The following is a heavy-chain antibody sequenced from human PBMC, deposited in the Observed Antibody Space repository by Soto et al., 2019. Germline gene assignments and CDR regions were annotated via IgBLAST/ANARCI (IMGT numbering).Heavy chain of an antibody. D-gene: IGHD5-18*01. V-gene: IGHV4-31*02. J-gene: IGHJ4*02. CDR3: AREYTYGSNFFDC. CDR1: GGSSGSAAYC. CDR2: ISHSGST. Sequence: SETLSTTWTVSGGSSGSAAYCWSWIRQHPGKGLEWIGYISHSGSTYYNPSLKSRVIISVDTSKNQFSLSLTSVTAADTAVYYCAREYTYGSNFFDCWGQGALVTVSS.